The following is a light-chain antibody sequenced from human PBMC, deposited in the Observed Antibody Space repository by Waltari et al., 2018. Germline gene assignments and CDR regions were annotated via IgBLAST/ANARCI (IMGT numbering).Light chain of an antibody. Sequence: SALTQPASVSGSPGQSLTISCTGTSRDLGGYNYVSWYQQHPGKAPKRMIYDVSKRPSGVSNRFSGSKSGNTASLTISGLQAEDEADYYCCSYAGSSTLVFGGGTKLTVL. CDR2: DVS. V-gene: IGLV2-23*02. J-gene: IGLJ2*01. CDR3: CSYAGSSTLV. CDR1: SRDLGGYNY.